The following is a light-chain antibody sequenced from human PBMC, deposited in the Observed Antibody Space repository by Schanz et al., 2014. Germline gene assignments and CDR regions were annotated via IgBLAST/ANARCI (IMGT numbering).Light chain of an antibody. Sequence: QSALTQPASVSGSPGQSITISCTGTSSDVGGYNYVSWYQQHPGKAPKLMIYEGSKRPSGVSNRISGSKSGNTASLTISGVQAEDEADYYCCSYAGSSTWVFGGGTKLTVL. CDR3: CSYAGSSTWV. J-gene: IGLJ3*02. V-gene: IGLV2-23*01. CDR2: EGS. CDR1: SSDVGGYNY.